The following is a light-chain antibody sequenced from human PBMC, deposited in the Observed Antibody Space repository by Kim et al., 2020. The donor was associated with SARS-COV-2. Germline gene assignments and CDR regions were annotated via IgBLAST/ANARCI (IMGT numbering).Light chain of an antibody. J-gene: IGLJ2*01. CDR1: TLACQS. CDR3: QVCDSSSVHLV. CDR2: YVS. Sequence: PGNTARMPSGGNTLACQSVPWYHPHPGQAPVLVIYYVSDRPSGLPERFSGSNSGNTATLTISRLDAGDEADYYCQVCDSSSVHLVFGGGTKLTVL. V-gene: IGLV3-21*04.